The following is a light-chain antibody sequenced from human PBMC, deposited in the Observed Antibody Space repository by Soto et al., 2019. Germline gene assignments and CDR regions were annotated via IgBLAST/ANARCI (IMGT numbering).Light chain of an antibody. CDR2: ATS. V-gene: IGKV1-39*01. CDR1: QSISAY. Sequence: IQLTQSPSSLSASVGDRVTITCRTSQSISAYLNWYRQKPGQAPELLIYATSNLHIGVPSRFSGSGSVTEFTLTINSLQPEDLATYYCQQSHSSEYSFGQGTKLEIK. CDR3: QQSHSSEYS. J-gene: IGKJ2*01.